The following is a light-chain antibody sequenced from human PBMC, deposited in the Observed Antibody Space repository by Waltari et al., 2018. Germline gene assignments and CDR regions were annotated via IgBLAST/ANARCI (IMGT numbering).Light chain of an antibody. CDR3: QSYDSSLNDYWV. V-gene: IGLV1-40*01. Sequence: SVLTLPLSVSGAPGQRVPISCTGTSSNIGDGYDVPRSQQPPGTAPHLIICENSHPPASVPGRFSGSKSSSSASLTITGLQAEDEADYYCQSYDSSLNDYWVFGGGTKLTVL. CDR2: ENS. CDR1: SSNIGDGYD. J-gene: IGLJ3*02.